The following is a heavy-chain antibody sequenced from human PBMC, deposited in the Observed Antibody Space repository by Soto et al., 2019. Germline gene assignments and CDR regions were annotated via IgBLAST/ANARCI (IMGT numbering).Heavy chain of an antibody. Sequence: ASVKVSCKASGYTFTSCAMHWVRQAPGQRLEWMGWINAGNGNTKYSQKFQGRVTITRDTAASTAYMELSSLRSEDTAVYYCARNRIAISHFDYWGQGTLVTVSS. CDR1: GYTFTSCA. D-gene: IGHD2-21*01. V-gene: IGHV1-3*01. CDR3: ARNRIAISHFDY. J-gene: IGHJ4*02. CDR2: INAGNGNT.